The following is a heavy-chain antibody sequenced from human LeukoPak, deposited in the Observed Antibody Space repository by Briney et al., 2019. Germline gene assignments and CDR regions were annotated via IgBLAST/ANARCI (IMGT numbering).Heavy chain of an antibody. CDR3: ARGGLRIAAAV. V-gene: IGHV3-7*01. D-gene: IGHD6-13*01. CDR1: GFTFSSYW. J-gene: IGHJ4*02. Sequence: GGSLRLSCGASGFTFSSYWMSWVRQAPGKGLEWVANIKQDGREKYYVDSVKGRFTISRDNAKNSLYLQMNSLRAEDTAVYYCARGGLRIAAAVWGQGTLVTVSS. CDR2: IKQDGREK.